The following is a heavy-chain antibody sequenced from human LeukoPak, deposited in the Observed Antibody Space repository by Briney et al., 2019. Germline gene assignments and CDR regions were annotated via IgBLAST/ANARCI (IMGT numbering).Heavy chain of an antibody. V-gene: IGHV3-7*05. J-gene: IGHJ3*02. CDR2: IKEYGSEQ. D-gene: IGHD6-13*01. Sequence: GGSLRLSCAASGFTFSSNWMSWVRQAPGKGLESVANIKEYGSEQYYVDSVKGRFTISRDNAKNSLYLQMNSLGAEDTAVYYCTRGGAIAAIWGRGTMVTVSS. CDR1: GFTFSSNW. CDR3: TRGGAIAAI.